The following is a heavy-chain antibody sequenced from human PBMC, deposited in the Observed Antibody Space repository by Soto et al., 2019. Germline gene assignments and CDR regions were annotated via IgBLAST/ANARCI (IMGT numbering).Heavy chain of an antibody. J-gene: IGHJ4*02. Sequence: ASVKVSCKASGYTFTSYYMHWVRQAPGQGLEWMGIINPSGGSTSYAQKIQGRVTMTKDTSTSTVYMKLSSLRTEDTAVYYYARDPPSIFGVVIPPRYFDYWGQGTLVTVSS. V-gene: IGHV1-46*03. D-gene: IGHD3-3*01. CDR2: INPSGGST. CDR1: GYTFTSYY. CDR3: ARDPPSIFGVVIPPRYFDY.